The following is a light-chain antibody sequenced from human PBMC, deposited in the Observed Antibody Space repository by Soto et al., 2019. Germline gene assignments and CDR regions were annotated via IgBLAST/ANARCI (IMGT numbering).Light chain of an antibody. CDR1: QSVSSNF. CDR2: GAS. CDR3: QQYGSSRT. V-gene: IGKV3-20*01. Sequence: EIVLTQSPGTLSLSPGEGATLSCRASQSVSSNFLAWYQQKPGQAPRLLIFGASRRAADIPDRFSGSGSGTDFTLTISRLEPEDFAVYYCQQYGSSRTFGQGTKVEIK. J-gene: IGKJ1*01.